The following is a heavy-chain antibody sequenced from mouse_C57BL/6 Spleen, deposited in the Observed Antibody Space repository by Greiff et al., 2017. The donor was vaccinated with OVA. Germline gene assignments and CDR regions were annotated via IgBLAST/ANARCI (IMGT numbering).Heavy chain of an antibody. Sequence: EVQLVESGGGLVQPGGSMKLSCAASGFTFSDAWMDWVRQSPEKGLEWVAEIRNKANNHATYYAESVKGRFTISRDESNSSVYLQMNSLRAEDTGIYYCTPYYGSSVYAMDYWGQGTSVTVSS. CDR2: IRNKANNHAT. J-gene: IGHJ4*01. CDR1: GFTFSDAW. D-gene: IGHD1-1*01. CDR3: TPYYGSSVYAMDY. V-gene: IGHV6-6*01.